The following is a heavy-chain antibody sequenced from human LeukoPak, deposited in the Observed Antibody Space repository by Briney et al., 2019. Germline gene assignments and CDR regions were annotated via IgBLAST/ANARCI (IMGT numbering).Heavy chain of an antibody. Sequence: KSSETLSLTCAVYGGSFSGYYWSWIRQPPGKGLEWIGEINHSGSTNYNPSLKSRVTISVDTSENQFSLKLSSVTAADTAVYYCARGGGYSYGKGSFDYWGQGTLVTVSS. V-gene: IGHV4-34*01. D-gene: IGHD5-18*01. CDR3: ARGGGYSYGKGSFDY. J-gene: IGHJ4*02. CDR2: INHSGST. CDR1: GGSFSGYY.